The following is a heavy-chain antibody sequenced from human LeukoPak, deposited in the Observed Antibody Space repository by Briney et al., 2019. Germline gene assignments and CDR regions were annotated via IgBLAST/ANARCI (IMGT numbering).Heavy chain of an antibody. CDR3: ARDRDSGYAPDDY. D-gene: IGHD5-12*01. CDR2: INSDGSST. Sequence: GGSLRLSCAASGFTFSSYWMHWVRQAPGEGLVWVSRINSDGSSTSYADSVKGRFTISRDNAKNMLYLQMNSLRAEDTAVYYCARDRDSGYAPDDYWGQGTLVTVSS. V-gene: IGHV3-74*01. CDR1: GFTFSSYW. J-gene: IGHJ4*02.